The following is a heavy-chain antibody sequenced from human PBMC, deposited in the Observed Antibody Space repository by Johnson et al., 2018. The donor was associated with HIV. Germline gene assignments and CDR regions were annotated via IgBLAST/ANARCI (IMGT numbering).Heavy chain of an antibody. CDR1: GFTFSSHG. Sequence: QVQLVESGGGLVKPGGSLRLSCAASGFTFSSHGMHWVRQAPGKGLEWVAVIWYDGSTKYYADSVKGRFTISRDNSKNTLYLQMNSLRVEDTAVYYGARDFIAPELGDAFDIWGQGTMVTVSS. V-gene: IGHV3-33*01. CDR3: ARDFIAPELGDAFDI. J-gene: IGHJ3*02. CDR2: IWYDGSTK. D-gene: IGHD6-25*01.